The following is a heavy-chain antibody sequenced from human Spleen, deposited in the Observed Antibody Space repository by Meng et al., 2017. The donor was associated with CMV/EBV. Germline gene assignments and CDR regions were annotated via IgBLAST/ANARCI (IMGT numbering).Heavy chain of an antibody. J-gene: IGHJ5*02. CDR1: GFTFSTYT. CDR2: ITSSSNYI. CDR3: ARDRVLREIFGVVGFDP. D-gene: IGHD3-3*01. Sequence: GESLKISCAASGFTFSTYTMNWVRQAPGKGLEWVSSITSSSNYIYYADSVKGRFTISRDNAKNSLYLQMNSLRAEDTAVYYCARDRVLREIFGVVGFDPWGQGTLVTVSS. V-gene: IGHV3-21*01.